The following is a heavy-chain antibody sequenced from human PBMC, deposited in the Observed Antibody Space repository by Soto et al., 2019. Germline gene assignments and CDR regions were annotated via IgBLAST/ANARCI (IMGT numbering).Heavy chain of an antibody. CDR1: GGSFSGDY. D-gene: IGHD3-10*01. CDR2: INHSGST. Sequence: SETLSLTCAVYGGSFSGDYWSWIRQPPGKGLEWIGEINHSGSTNYNPSLKSRVTISVDTSKNQFSLKLSSVTAADTAVYYCARGPGGSGSYYPYYYYYYGMDVWGQGTTGTVSS. V-gene: IGHV4-34*01. J-gene: IGHJ6*02. CDR3: ARGPGGSGSYYPYYYYYYGMDV.